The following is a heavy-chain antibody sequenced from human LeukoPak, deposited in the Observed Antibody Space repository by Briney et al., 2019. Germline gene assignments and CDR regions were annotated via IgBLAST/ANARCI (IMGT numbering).Heavy chain of an antibody. D-gene: IGHD6-19*01. CDR3: ARGGYSSATDAFDI. CDR2: IIPIFGTA. V-gene: IGHV1-69*01. J-gene: IGHJ3*02. Sequence: GIIPIFGTANYAQKFQGRVTITEDESKRTAYMELSSLRSEDTAVYYCARGGYSSATDAFDIWGQGTMVTVSS.